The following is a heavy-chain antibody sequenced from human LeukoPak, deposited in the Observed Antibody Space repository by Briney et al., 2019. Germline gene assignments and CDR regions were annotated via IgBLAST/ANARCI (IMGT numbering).Heavy chain of an antibody. CDR2: IYYSGST. Sequence: PSETLSLTCTVSGGSISGSSYYWGWIRQPPGKGLEWIGSIYYSGSTYYNPSLKSRVTISVDTSKNQFSLKLSSVTAADTAVYYCARHETAKDYGDYYFDYWGQGTLVTVSS. D-gene: IGHD4-17*01. J-gene: IGHJ4*02. CDR3: ARHETAKDYGDYYFDY. CDR1: GGSISGSSYY. V-gene: IGHV4-39*01.